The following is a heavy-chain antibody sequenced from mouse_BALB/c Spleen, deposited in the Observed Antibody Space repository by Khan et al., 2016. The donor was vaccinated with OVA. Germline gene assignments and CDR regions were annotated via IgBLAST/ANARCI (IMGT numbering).Heavy chain of an antibody. CDR1: GYTFTSNT. J-gene: IGHJ4*01. Sequence: QVQLQQSGAELTRPGASVKMSCKASGYTFTSNTMHWVKQRPGQGLEWIGYINPRSAYTNYNQNFKDKATLTADTSSSTAYLQLSSLTSEDSGVCEWARRTTVCSMDCWGQGTSVTGSA. V-gene: IGHV1-4*01. CDR2: INPRSAYT. CDR3: ARRTTVCSMDC. D-gene: IGHD1-1*01.